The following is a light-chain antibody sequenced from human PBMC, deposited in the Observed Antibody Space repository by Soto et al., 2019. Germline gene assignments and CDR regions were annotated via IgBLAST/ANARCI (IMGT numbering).Light chain of an antibody. Sequence: QSALTQPRSVSGSPGQSVTLSCTGTSGDVGGYDYVSWYQQHPGKAPKLTIYDVTKRPSGVPDRFSGSKSGHTASLTISGLQAEDEADYYCCSYAGTYNFVVFGGGTQLTVL. J-gene: IGLJ2*01. CDR2: DVT. V-gene: IGLV2-11*01. CDR1: SGDVGGYDY. CDR3: CSYAGTYNFVV.